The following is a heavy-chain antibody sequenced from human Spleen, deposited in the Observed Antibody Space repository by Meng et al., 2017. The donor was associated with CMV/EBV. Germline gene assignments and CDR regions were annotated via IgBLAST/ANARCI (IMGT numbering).Heavy chain of an antibody. J-gene: IGHJ5*01. V-gene: IGHV1-2*02. CDR2: INPNSGAT. CDR1: YTFTGHY. CDR3: ARRGGRLAAAGTAWFDS. D-gene: IGHD6-13*01. Sequence: YTFTGHYIHWVRQAPGQGLEWMGWINPNSGATDYSQKFQGRVTMTRDTSISTAYMELSSPRSDDTAIYYCARRGGRLAAAGTAWFDSWGQGALVTVSS.